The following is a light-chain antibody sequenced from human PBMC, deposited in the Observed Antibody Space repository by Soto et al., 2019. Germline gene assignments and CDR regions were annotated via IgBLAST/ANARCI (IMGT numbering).Light chain of an antibody. Sequence: DIQMTQSTSSLSASVGDRVTITCRASQNIGTSLNWYQQRPGKAPQVLIYAASSLQSGVSSRFRGSGSGTNFTLTVSSLQPEDFAIYYCQQRSFTGYTVGQGTNLDIK. J-gene: IGKJ2*01. CDR3: QQRSFTGYT. CDR1: QNIGTS. V-gene: IGKV1-39*01. CDR2: AAS.